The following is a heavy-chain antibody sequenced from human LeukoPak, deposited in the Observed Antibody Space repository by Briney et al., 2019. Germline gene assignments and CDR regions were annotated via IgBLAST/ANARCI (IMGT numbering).Heavy chain of an antibody. D-gene: IGHD3-3*01. Sequence: PGGSLRLSCAASGFTFSSYSMNWVRQAPGKGLEWVSSISSSSSYIYYADSVKGRFTISRDSAKNSLYLQMNSLRAEDTAVYYCASPGRDYDFWSGYYSGYYYGMDVWGQGTTVTVSS. CDR1: GFTFSSYS. V-gene: IGHV3-21*01. CDR2: ISSSSSYI. CDR3: ASPGRDYDFWSGYYSGYYYGMDV. J-gene: IGHJ6*02.